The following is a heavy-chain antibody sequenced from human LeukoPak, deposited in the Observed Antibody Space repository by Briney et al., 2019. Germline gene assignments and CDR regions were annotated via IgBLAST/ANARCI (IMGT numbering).Heavy chain of an antibody. V-gene: IGHV3-23*01. CDR3: AKGSRWFDP. J-gene: IGHJ5*02. Sequence: GGSLRLSCAASVFTFSSYAMTWVRKPPGKGLEWVSGISSSGGTTYYADSVKGRFTISRDNSKNTLYLQMNSLRAEDTAVYYCAKGSRWFDPWGQGTLVTVSS. CDR2: ISSSGGTT. CDR1: VFTFSSYA.